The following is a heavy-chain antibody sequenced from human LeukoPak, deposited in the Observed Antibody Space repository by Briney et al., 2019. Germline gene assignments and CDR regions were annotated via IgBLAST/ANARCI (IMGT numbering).Heavy chain of an antibody. Sequence: SGTLCLTCAVSGGSVSSSNWWSWVRQPPGKGLEWIGEIYHSGSTNYNPSLKSRVTISVDKSKNQFSLKLSSVTAADTAVYYCARDQGCSGGSCYFSYWGQGTLVTVSS. J-gene: IGHJ4*02. D-gene: IGHD2-15*01. CDR2: IYHSGST. CDR1: GGSVSSSNW. CDR3: ARDQGCSGGSCYFSY. V-gene: IGHV4-4*02.